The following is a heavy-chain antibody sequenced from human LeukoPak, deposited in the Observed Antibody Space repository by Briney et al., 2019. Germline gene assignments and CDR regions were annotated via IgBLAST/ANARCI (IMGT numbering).Heavy chain of an antibody. V-gene: IGHV3-33*01. D-gene: IGHD2-8*01. CDR2: IWYDGSNK. Sequence: GGSLRLSCAASGFTFSSYGMHWVRQAPGKGLEWVAVIWYDGSNKYYADSVKGRFTISRDNSKNTLYLQMNSLRAEDTAVYYCARDGLRDILLTAGMDVWGQGTTVTVSS. J-gene: IGHJ6*02. CDR1: GFTFSSYG. CDR3: ARDGLRDILLTAGMDV.